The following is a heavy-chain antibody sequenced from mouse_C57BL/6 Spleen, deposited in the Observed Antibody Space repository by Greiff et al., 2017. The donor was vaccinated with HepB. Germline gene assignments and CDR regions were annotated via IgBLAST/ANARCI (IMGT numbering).Heavy chain of an antibody. J-gene: IGHJ4*01. CDR3: APTTGTGGAMDY. D-gene: IGHD4-1*02. CDR1: GYTFTSYW. Sequence: QVHVKQSGAELVKPGASVKVSCKASGYTFTSYWMHWVKQRPGQGLEWIGRIHPSDSDTNYNQKFKGKATLTVDKSSSTAYMQLSSLTSEDSAVYYCAPTTGTGGAMDYWGQGTSVTVSS. V-gene: IGHV1-74*01. CDR2: IHPSDSDT.